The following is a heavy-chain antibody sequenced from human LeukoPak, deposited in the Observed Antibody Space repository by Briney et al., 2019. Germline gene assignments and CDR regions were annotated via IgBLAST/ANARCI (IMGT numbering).Heavy chain of an antibody. Sequence: SQTLSLTCTVSGGSISSGGYYWSWIRQPPGKGLEWIGYIYHSGSTYYNPSLKSRVTISVDRSKNQFSLKLSSVTAADTAVYYCARDRPSEYYYDSSGYNKWGQGTLVTVSS. CDR1: GGSISSGGYY. V-gene: IGHV4-30-2*01. CDR2: IYHSGST. CDR3: ARDRPSEYYYDSSGYNK. D-gene: IGHD3-22*01. J-gene: IGHJ4*02.